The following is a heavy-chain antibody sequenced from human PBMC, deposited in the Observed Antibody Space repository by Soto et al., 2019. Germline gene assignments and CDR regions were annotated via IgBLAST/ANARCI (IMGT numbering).Heavy chain of an antibody. CDR3: ARRFQSAAGFLDYYYGMDV. V-gene: IGHV4-39*01. D-gene: IGHD6-13*01. CDR1: GGSISSSSYY. CDR2: IYYSGST. Sequence: SETLSLTCTVSGGSISSSSYYWGWIRQPPGKGLEWIGSIYYSGSTYYNPSLKSRVTISVDTSKNQFSLKLSSVTAADTAVYYCARRFQSAAGFLDYYYGMDVWGQGTTVTVSS. J-gene: IGHJ6*02.